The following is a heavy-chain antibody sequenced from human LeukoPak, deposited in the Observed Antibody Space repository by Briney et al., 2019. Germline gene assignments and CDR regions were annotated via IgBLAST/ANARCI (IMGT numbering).Heavy chain of an antibody. CDR1: GYSFTSYW. D-gene: IGHD3-22*01. CDR2: IYPGDSDT. CDR3: ARTYYYDSSGYYGLDY. V-gene: IGHV5-51*01. Sequence: GESLKISCKGSGYSFTSYWIGWVRQMPGKGLEWMGIIYPGDSDTRYSPSFQGQVTISADKSISTAYLQWSSLKASDTAMYYCARTYYYDSSGYYGLDYWGQGTLVPVSS. J-gene: IGHJ4*02.